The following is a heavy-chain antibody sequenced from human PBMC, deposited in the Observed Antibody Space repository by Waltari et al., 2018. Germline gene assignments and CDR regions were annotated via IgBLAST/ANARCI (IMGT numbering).Heavy chain of an antibody. V-gene: IGHV1-69*13. Sequence: QVQLVQSGAEVKKPGSSVKVSCKASGGTFSSYAISWVRQAPGPGLEWMGGIIPIFGTANYAQKFQGRVTITADESTSTAYMELSSLRSEDTAVYYCARDLPGDYGGNSGYYYGMDVWGQGTTVTVSS. CDR1: GGTFSSYA. CDR2: IIPIFGTA. J-gene: IGHJ6*02. CDR3: ARDLPGDYGGNSGYYYGMDV. D-gene: IGHD2-21*02.